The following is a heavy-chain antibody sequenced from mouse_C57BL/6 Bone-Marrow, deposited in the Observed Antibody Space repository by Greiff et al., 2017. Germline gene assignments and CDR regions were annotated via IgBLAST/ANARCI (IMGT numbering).Heavy chain of an antibody. J-gene: IGHJ2*01. CDR3: ARRMFDD. CDR1: GYTFTDYY. CDR2: INPNNGGT. Sequence: VQLQQSGPELVKPGASVKISCKASGYTFTDYYMNWVKQSHGKSLEWIGDINPNNGGTSYNQKFKGKATLTVDKSSSTAYMELRSLTSEDSAVYYCARRMFDDWGQGTTLTVSS. V-gene: IGHV1-26*01.